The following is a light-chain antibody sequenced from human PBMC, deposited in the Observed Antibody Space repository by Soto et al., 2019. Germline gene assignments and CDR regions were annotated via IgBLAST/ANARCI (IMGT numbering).Light chain of an antibody. V-gene: IGKV3-15*01. Sequence: EIVLPQSPGTLSLSPGERATLSCRASQSVSSSYLTWYKQKPGQATRLLLYDASTRATGIPARFSGRGSGTEFTRTSSSLQSEDFAVYDCQQYNNWPLTFGGGTKVDIK. J-gene: IGKJ4*01. CDR1: QSVSSSY. CDR3: QQYNNWPLT. CDR2: DAS.